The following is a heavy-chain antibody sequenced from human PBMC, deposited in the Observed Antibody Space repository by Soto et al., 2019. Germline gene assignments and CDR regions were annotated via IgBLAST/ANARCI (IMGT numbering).Heavy chain of an antibody. J-gene: IGHJ2*01. CDR2: INAGNGNT. V-gene: IGHV1-3*01. CDR1: GYTFTSYA. CDR3: ARGGSLYWYFEL. D-gene: IGHD1-26*01. Sequence: QVQLVQSGAEVKKPGASVKVSCKASGYTFTSYAMHWVRQAPGQRLEWMGWINAGNGNTKYSQNFQGRVTITRDTSASKAYMELSSLRSEVTAVYYCARGGSLYWYFELWGRGTLVTGSS.